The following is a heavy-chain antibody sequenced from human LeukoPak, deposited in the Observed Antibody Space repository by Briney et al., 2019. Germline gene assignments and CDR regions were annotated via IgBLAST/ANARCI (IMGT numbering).Heavy chain of an antibody. CDR1: GGSISSSSYY. Sequence: SETLSLTCTVSGGSISSSSYYWDWIRQPPGKGLEWIGSLYYSGSTYYNPSLKSRVTISVDTSKNEFSLELSSVTAADTAVFYCASASSGEYYYYYGMDVWGQGTTVTVSS. D-gene: IGHD3-22*01. CDR3: ASASSGEYYYYYGMDV. V-gene: IGHV4-39*01. CDR2: LYYSGST. J-gene: IGHJ6*02.